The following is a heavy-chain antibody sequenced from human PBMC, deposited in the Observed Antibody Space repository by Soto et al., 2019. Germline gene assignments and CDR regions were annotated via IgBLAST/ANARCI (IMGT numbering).Heavy chain of an antibody. CDR2: FYPSGVAT. D-gene: IGHD3-10*01. CDR1: GYTFTSYF. Sequence: QVQLVQSGAEVKKPGASVKVSCKASGYTFTSYFIHWVRQAPGQGLEWMGLFYPSGVATNSAQKFQGRITMTRDTSTSTGYIALTSLGSDDTALYTCARVSRGDVDMWGQGTLVNVSS. J-gene: IGHJ3*01. CDR3: ARVSRGDVDM. V-gene: IGHV1-46*01.